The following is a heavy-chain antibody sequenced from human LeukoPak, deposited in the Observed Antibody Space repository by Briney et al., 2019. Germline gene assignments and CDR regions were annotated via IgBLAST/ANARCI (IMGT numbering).Heavy chain of an antibody. CDR1: GGSFSGYY. V-gene: IGHV4-34*01. CDR3: ASLGLSGYDSHYYYYYYMDV. CDR2: INHSGST. J-gene: IGHJ6*03. Sequence: SETLSLTCAVYGGSFSGYYWSWIRQPPGKGLEWIGEINHSGSTNYNPSLKSRVTISVDTSKNQFSLKLSSVTAADTAVYYCASLGLSGYDSHYYYYYYMDVWGKGTTVTVSS. D-gene: IGHD5-12*01.